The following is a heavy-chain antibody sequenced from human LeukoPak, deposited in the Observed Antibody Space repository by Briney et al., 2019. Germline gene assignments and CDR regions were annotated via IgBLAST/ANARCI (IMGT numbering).Heavy chain of an antibody. CDR2: ISDGSGST. J-gene: IGHJ4*02. CDR1: GFTFSSYA. V-gene: IGHV3-23*01. D-gene: IGHD3-22*01. Sequence: GGSLRLSCAASGFTFSSYAMSWVRQAPGKGLEWVSIISDGSGSTFYADSVKGRFTISRDNSKNTLYLQMNSLRADDTAVYYCAKTGINMIACYFDYWGQGTLVTVSS. CDR3: AKTGINMIACYFDY.